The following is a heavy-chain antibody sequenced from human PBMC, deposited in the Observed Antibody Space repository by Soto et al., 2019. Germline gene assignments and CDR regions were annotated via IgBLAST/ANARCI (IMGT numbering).Heavy chain of an antibody. CDR3: ARHITHNRWSTLDY. J-gene: IGHJ4*01. V-gene: IGHV5-51*01. CDR1: GYTFTGHW. CDR2: IYPGHSES. D-gene: IGHD2-15*01. Sequence: EVQLVQSGAEMKNPWESLKISCKGSGYTFTGHWICWVRLTPGRGLEWVGIIYPGHSESMYSPSFQGQVIMSVDESVNTAYLQWNGLMSSDTAMYYCARHITHNRWSTLDYWGHGNLVTVS.